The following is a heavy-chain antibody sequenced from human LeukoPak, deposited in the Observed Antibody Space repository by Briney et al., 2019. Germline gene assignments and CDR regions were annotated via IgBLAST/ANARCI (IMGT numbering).Heavy chain of an antibody. D-gene: IGHD2-2*01. V-gene: IGHV3-23*01. J-gene: IGHJ4*02. CDR1: GFPFSTYA. CDR2: FRCSGGSK. Sequence: GSLRLSCDASGFPFSTYAMSWVPQAPGEGLEGVSGFRCSGGSKWYPVSVKGRFTISRDNSKNTVYLHMNSLRAEDTAVYYCAKFEGLCGSANTYYHFDCWGQGTLVSVSS. CDR3: AKFEGLCGSANTYYHFDC.